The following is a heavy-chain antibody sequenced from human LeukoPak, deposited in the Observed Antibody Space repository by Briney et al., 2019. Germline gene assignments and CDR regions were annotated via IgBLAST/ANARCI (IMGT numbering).Heavy chain of an antibody. J-gene: IGHJ6*02. Sequence: GGSLRLSCAASGFTFSSYAMSWVRQAPGKGLEWVSAISGNGERTYYADSEKGRLTISRDNSKNTLYLQMNSLRADDTAVYYCAKGMGATIVYYYYAMDVWAKGPRSPSP. CDR1: GFTFSSYA. V-gene: IGHV3-23*01. CDR3: AKGMGATIVYYYYAMDV. D-gene: IGHD1-26*01. CDR2: ISGNGERT.